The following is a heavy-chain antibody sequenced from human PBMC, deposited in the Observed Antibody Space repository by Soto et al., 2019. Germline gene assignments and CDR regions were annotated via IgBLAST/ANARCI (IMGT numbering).Heavy chain of an antibody. J-gene: IGHJ6*03. CDR1: GGTFTSYT. CDR2: IIPILGIA. D-gene: IGHD2-15*01. Sequence: SVKVSCKASGGTFTSYTISWVRQAPGQGLEWMGRIIPILGIANYAQKFQGRVTITADKSTSTAYMELSSLRSEDTAVYYFVSRTVGYFRGVSCYSGSFLIWCKGTLVTVSS. CDR3: VSRTVGYFRGVSCYSGSFLI. V-gene: IGHV1-69*02.